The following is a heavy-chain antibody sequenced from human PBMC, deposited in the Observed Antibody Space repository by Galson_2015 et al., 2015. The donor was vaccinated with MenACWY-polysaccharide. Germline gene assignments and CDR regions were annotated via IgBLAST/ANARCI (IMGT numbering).Heavy chain of an antibody. Sequence: SLRLSCAASGFTFNRFSMSWVRQAPMKGLEWVSGIGATGGDTHYADPVKGRFSISRDNSKNTLFLQTNSLRAEDTAIYYCARDRITGYSRWEFDYWGQGILVTVSA. CDR1: GFTFNRFS. CDR3: ARDRITGYSRWEFDY. V-gene: IGHV3-23*01. CDR2: IGATGGDT. D-gene: IGHD1-20*01. J-gene: IGHJ4*02.